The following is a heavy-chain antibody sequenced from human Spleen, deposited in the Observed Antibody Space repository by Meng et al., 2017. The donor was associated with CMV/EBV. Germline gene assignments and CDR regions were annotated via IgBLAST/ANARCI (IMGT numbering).Heavy chain of an antibody. V-gene: IGHV4-30-4*08. CDR1: SFIIVDYY. D-gene: IGHD6-13*01. CDR2: IYYSGST. CDR3: ARDVGSSSWYGAWFDP. J-gene: IGHJ5*02. Sequence: SFIIVDYYWSWIRQPPGKGLEWIGHIYYSGSTYYNPSLKSRATISVDTSKKHFSLNLNAVTAADTAVYYCARDVGSSSWYGAWFDPWGQGTLVTVSS.